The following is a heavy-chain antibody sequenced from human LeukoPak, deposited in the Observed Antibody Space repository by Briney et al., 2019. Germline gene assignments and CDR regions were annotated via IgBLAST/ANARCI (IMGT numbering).Heavy chain of an antibody. Sequence: SETLSLTCTVSGGSISSYYWSWMRQPPAKGLEWIGYIYYSGSTNYNPSLKSRVTISVDTSKNQFCLKLSSVTAADTAVYYCARGWAAMAPFDYWGEGTLVTVSS. CDR1: GGSISSYY. V-gene: IGHV4-59*01. CDR3: ARGWAAMAPFDY. D-gene: IGHD5-18*01. CDR2: IYYSGST. J-gene: IGHJ4*02.